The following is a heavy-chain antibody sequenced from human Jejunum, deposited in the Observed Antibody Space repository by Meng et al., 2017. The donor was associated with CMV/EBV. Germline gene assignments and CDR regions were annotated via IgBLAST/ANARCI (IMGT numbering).Heavy chain of an antibody. CDR3: ARGQGDNTWTANDY. V-gene: IGHV1-2*06. J-gene: IGHJ4*02. Sequence: KASGYTLTDYYIHWVRQAPGQGLEWMGRINPNNGDTNYAQSFQGRVTMTRDTSISTVYMELHRLTSDDTALFYCARGQGDNTWTANDYWGQGTLVTVSS. CDR1: GYTLTDYY. D-gene: IGHD3/OR15-3a*01. CDR2: INPNNGDT.